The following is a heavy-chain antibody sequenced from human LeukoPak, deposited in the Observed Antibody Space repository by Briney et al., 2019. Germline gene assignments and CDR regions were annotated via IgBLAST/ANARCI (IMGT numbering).Heavy chain of an antibody. D-gene: IGHD3-10*01. CDR2: IYDSGST. J-gene: IGHJ4*02. V-gene: IGHV4-30-4*08. CDR1: GGSISSGDYY. Sequence: SETLSLTCTVSGGSISSGDYYWSWIRQPPGKGLEWIGYIYDSGSTYYNPSLKSRVTISVDTSKNQFSLKLSSVSAADTAVYYCARDSGTGDFDYWGQGTLVTVSS. CDR3: ARDSGTGDFDY.